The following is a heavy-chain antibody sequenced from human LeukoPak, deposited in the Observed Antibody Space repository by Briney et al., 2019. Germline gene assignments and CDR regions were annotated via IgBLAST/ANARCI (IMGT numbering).Heavy chain of an antibody. J-gene: IGHJ4*02. V-gene: IGHV3-23*01. CDR3: ARELDIVVVVAAFPFDY. CDR1: GFTFSSYA. CDR2: ISGSGGST. D-gene: IGHD2-15*01. Sequence: GGSLRLSCAASGFTFSSYAMSWVRQAPGKGLEWVSAISGSGGSTYYADSVKGRFTISRDNSKNTLYLQMNSLRAEDTAVYYCARELDIVVVVAAFPFDYWGQGTLVTVSS.